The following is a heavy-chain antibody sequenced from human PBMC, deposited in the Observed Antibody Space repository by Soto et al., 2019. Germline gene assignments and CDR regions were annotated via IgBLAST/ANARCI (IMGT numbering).Heavy chain of an antibody. CDR2: IYYSGST. CDR3: ARAQWELPSPIDY. J-gene: IGHJ4*02. CDR1: GGSISSYY. D-gene: IGHD1-26*01. V-gene: IGHV4-59*01. Sequence: SETLSLTCTVSGGSISSYYWSWIRQPPGKGLEWIGYIYYSGSTNYNPSLKSRVTISVDTSKNQFSLKLSSVTAADTAVYYCARAQWELPSPIDYWGRGTLVTVSS.